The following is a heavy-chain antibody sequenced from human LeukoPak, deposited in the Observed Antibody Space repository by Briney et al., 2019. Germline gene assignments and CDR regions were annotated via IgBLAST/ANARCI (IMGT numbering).Heavy chain of an antibody. CDR3: ARVWIARGSYYDDRGAFDY. J-gene: IGHJ4*02. V-gene: IGHV4-38-2*02. CDR2: IYHGGTT. D-gene: IGHD1-26*01. Sequence: SETLSLTCTVSGYFISSGYYWGWIRQPPGKGLEWIGNIYHGGTTYYNPSLKSRVTISVDTSKNQFSLKLNSVTAADTAVYYCARVWIARGSYYDDRGAFDYWGQGTLVTVSS. CDR1: GYFISSGYY.